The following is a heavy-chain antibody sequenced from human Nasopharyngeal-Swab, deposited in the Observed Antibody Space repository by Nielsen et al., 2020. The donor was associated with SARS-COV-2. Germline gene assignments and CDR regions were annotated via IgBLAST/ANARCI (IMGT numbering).Heavy chain of an antibody. J-gene: IGHJ4*02. CDR3: ARVSFDSSGYYSTGPQKY. D-gene: IGHD3-22*01. Sequence: GASLQISCAASGFTFSSYAMHWVRQAPGKGLEWVAVISYDGSNKYYADSVKGRFTISRDNAKNSLYLQMNSLRAEDTAVYYCARVSFDSSGYYSTGPQKYWGQGTLVTVSS. V-gene: IGHV3-30-3*01. CDR1: GFTFSSYA. CDR2: ISYDGSNK.